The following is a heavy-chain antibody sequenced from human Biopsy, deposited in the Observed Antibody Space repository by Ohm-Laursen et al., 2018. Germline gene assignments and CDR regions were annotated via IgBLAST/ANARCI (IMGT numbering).Heavy chain of an antibody. CDR1: GFTFSTHW. D-gene: IGHD3-22*01. J-gene: IGHJ4*02. CDR2: IKKDGSEK. Sequence: SLRLSCAASGFTFSTHWMSWVRQAPGKGLEWVATIKKDGSEKYYVDSVKSRFTISRDNSKSSLSLQMNSLRAEDTAVYYCARVPFGSGSYSEFDYWGQGSLVTVSS. CDR3: ARVPFGSGSYSEFDY. V-gene: IGHV3-7*01.